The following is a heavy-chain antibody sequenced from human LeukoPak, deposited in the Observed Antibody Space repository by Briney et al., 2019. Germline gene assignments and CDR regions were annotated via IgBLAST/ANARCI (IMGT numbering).Heavy chain of an antibody. J-gene: IGHJ4*02. Sequence: GGSLRLSCAASGFTLSSHAMHWVRQAPGKGLEWVSSISRGGDYTYSEDSVKGRFTISRDNAKDSLYLQLNSLRAEDTAVYYCARDLMAVAGTGFDYWGQGTLVTVSS. CDR2: ISRGGDYT. CDR3: ARDLMAVAGTGFDY. D-gene: IGHD6-19*01. CDR1: GFTLSSHA. V-gene: IGHV3-21*01.